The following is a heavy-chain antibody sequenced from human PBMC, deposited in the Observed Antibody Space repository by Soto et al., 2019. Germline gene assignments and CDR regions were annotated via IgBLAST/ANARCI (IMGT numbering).Heavy chain of an antibody. CDR1: GYSISSGYY. V-gene: IGHV4-38-2*02. CDR3: AREWRGYSYGIDAGGMDV. J-gene: IGHJ6*02. CDR2: IYHSGST. D-gene: IGHD5-18*01. Sequence: SETLSLTCAVSGYSISSGYYWGWIRQPPGKGLEWIGSIYHSGSTYYNPSLKSRVTISVDTSKNQFSLKLSSVTAADTAVYYCAREWRGYSYGIDAGGMDVWGQGTTVT.